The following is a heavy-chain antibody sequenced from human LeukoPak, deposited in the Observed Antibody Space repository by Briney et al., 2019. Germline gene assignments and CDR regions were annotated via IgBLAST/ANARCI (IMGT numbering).Heavy chain of an antibody. V-gene: IGHV5-51*01. D-gene: IGHD4-23*01. Sequence: GESLKISCKGSGYSFTSYWIGWVRKMPGKGLEWMGIIYPGDSDTRYSPSFQGQVTISADKSISTAYLQWSSLKASDTAMYYCARRGEGQRAGGESVDYWGQGTLVTVSS. J-gene: IGHJ4*02. CDR3: ARRGEGQRAGGESVDY. CDR1: GYSFTSYW. CDR2: IYPGDSDT.